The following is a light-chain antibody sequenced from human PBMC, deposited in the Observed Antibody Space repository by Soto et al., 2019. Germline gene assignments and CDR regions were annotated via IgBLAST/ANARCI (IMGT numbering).Light chain of an antibody. J-gene: IGKJ1*01. CDR1: QSVSSSY. CDR3: QFYGTSPKP. Sequence: EIVLTQSPGTLSLSPGERATLSCRASQSVSSSYLAWYQQKPGQAPRLLIFDASTRATGIPDRFTGSGSGTDFTLTISRLEPEDFAVYYCQFYGTSPKPFGQGTKVDIK. CDR2: DAS. V-gene: IGKV3-20*01.